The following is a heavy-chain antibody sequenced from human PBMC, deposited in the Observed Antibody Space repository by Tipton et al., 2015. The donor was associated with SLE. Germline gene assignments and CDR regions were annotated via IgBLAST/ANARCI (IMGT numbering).Heavy chain of an antibody. CDR3: ARRGRSAWFPGV. CDR1: GASISSHY. CDR2: IHYSRDT. D-gene: IGHD3-10*01. J-gene: IGHJ4*02. V-gene: IGHV4-59*11. Sequence: TLSLTCTVSGASISSHYWNWIRQSPGKGLAWIGYIHYSRDTNYNPSLKSRVTISVDTSKNQFSLRLTSATAADTAVYYCARRGRSAWFPGVWGQGMLVTVSS.